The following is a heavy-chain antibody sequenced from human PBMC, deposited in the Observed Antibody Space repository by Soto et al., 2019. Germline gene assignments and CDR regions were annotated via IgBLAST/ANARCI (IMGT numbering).Heavy chain of an antibody. V-gene: IGHV3-48*02. CDR3: ARDHSSGYDILTGYPPPNDY. CDR2: ISSSSSTI. Sequence: GGSLRLSCAASGFTFSSYSMNWVRQAPGKGLEWVSYISSSSSTIYYADSVKGRFTISRDNAKNSLYLQMNSLRDEDTAVYYCARDHSSGYDILTGYPPPNDYWGQGTLVTVSS. J-gene: IGHJ4*02. D-gene: IGHD3-9*01. CDR1: GFTFSSYS.